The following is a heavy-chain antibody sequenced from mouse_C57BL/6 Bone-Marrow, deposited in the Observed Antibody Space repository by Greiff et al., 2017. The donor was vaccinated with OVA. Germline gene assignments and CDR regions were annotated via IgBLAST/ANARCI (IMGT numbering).Heavy chain of an antibody. J-gene: IGHJ2*01. CDR2: IDPSDSYT. CDR3: ASNDGYYVGY. D-gene: IGHD2-3*01. Sequence: QVHVKQPGAELVRPGTSVKLSCKASGYTFTSYWMLWVKHRPGQGLEWIGVIDPSDSYTNYNQKFKGKATLTVDTSSSAAYMQLSSLTSEDSAVYYCASNDGYYVGYWGQGTTLTVSS. CDR1: GYTFTSYW. V-gene: IGHV1-59*01.